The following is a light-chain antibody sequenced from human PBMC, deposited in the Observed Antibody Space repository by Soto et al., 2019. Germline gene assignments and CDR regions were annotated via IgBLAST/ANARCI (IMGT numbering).Light chain of an antibody. CDR3: QKYTNVPA. J-gene: IGKJ4*01. CDR1: QGISNY. Sequence: DIQMTQSPSSLSASVGDRVTITCRASQGISNYLAWYQQIPGKVPKLLISAASTLQSGLPSRFSGRGSGTDFTLTISSLQPEDVATYYCQKYTNVPAFGGGTKVEIK. V-gene: IGKV1-27*01. CDR2: AAS.